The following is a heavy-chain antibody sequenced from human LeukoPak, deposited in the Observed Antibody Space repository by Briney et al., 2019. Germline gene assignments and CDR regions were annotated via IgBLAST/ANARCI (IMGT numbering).Heavy chain of an antibody. CDR3: ARDLGNTGWYTFDY. V-gene: IGHV6-1*01. Sequence: SQTLSLTCAISGDSVSSINGAWNWIRQSPSRGLEWLGRTYYRSKRYDEYAESMRGRITISPDTSMNQYSLHVLSVTPEDTAVYYCARDLGNTGWYTFDYWGQGILVTVSS. D-gene: IGHD6-19*01. J-gene: IGHJ4*02. CDR1: GDSVSSINGA. CDR2: TYYRSKRYD.